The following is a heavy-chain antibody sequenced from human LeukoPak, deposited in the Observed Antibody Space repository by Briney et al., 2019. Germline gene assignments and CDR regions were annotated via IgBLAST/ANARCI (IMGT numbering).Heavy chain of an antibody. V-gene: IGHV4-4*07. CDR2: INASGST. CDR3: ARGLEAARRLYDAFDI. Sequence: SETLSLTCTVSGGSINNYYWNWIRQPAGKGLEWIGRINASGSTNYSPSLESRVTMSVDMSRNQFSLKLSSVTAADTAVYYCARGLEAARRLYDAFDIWGQGTMVTVSS. CDR1: GGSINNYY. J-gene: IGHJ3*02. D-gene: IGHD6-6*01.